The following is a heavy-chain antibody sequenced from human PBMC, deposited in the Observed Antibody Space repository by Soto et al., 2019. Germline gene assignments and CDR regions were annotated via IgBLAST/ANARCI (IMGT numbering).Heavy chain of an antibody. D-gene: IGHD3-22*01. Sequence: ASVKVSCKASGYTFTSYGISWVRQAPGQGLEWMGWISAYNGNTNYAQKLQGRVTTTTDTSTSTAYMELRSLRSDDTAVYYCARGELSGYPLRGDAFDIWGQGTMVTVSS. J-gene: IGHJ3*02. CDR1: GYTFTSYG. V-gene: IGHV1-18*01. CDR2: ISAYNGNT. CDR3: ARGELSGYPLRGDAFDI.